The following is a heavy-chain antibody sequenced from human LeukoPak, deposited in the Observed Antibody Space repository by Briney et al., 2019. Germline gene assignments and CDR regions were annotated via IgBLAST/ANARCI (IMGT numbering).Heavy chain of an antibody. J-gene: IGHJ4*02. Sequence: GGSLRLSCAASGFTFSDYYMSWIRQAPGKGLEWVSHISRSGNTIYYADSVKSRFTISRDNGKNSLYPQMNSLRAEDTAMYYCASSNYYVSYWGQGTLVTVSS. V-gene: IGHV3-11*01. CDR3: ASSNYYVSY. D-gene: IGHD3-10*02. CDR1: GFTFSDYY. CDR2: ISRSGNTI.